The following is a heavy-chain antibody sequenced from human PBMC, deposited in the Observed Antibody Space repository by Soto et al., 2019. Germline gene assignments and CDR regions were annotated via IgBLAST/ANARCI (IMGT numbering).Heavy chain of an antibody. CDR3: ARSARPGVTEGTFDY. D-gene: IGHD2-21*02. CDR1: GGSISSYY. J-gene: IGHJ4*02. CDR2: IYYSGST. Sequence: SETLSLTCTVSGGSISSYYWSWIRQPPGKGLEWIGYIYYSGSTNYNPSLKSRVTISVDTSKNQFSLKLSSVTAADTAVYYCARSARPGVTEGTFDYWGQGTLVTVSS. V-gene: IGHV4-59*08.